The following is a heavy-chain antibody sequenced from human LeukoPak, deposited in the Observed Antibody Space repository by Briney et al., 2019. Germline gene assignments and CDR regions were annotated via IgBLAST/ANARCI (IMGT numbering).Heavy chain of an antibody. CDR1: GFTFSNYC. CDR3: ARGTHGSDI. Sequence: PGGSLRLSCAASGFTFSNYCMHWVRQAPGKGLVWVSRITSDGSSTGYTDSVRGRFTISRDNAKNTLYLQMNSLRAEDTAVYYCARGTHGSDIWGQGTMVTVSS. CDR2: ITSDGSST. V-gene: IGHV3-74*01. D-gene: IGHD1-1*01. J-gene: IGHJ3*02.